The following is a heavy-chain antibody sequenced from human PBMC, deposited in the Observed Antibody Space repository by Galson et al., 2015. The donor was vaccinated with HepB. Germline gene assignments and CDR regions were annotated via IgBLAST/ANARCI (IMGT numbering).Heavy chain of an antibody. J-gene: IGHJ4*02. CDR2: IWYDGSNK. Sequence: SLRLSCAASGFTFSSYGMHWVRQAPGKGLEWVAVIWYDGSNKYYADSVKGRFTISRDNSKNTLYLQMNSLRAEDTAVYYCAREDYADDDYYFDYWGQGTLVTVSS. D-gene: IGHD4-17*01. CDR3: AREDYADDDYYFDY. V-gene: IGHV3-33*01. CDR1: GFTFSSYG.